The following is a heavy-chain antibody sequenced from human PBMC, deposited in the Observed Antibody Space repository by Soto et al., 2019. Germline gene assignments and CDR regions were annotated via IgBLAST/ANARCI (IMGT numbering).Heavy chain of an antibody. V-gene: IGHV3-23*01. J-gene: IGHJ6*03. D-gene: IGHD2-2*01. CDR2: ISGSGGST. CDR1: GFTFSSYA. CDR3: AKGPGADCSSTSCRYYYYYYYMDV. Sequence: GGSLRLSCAASGFTFSSYAMSWVRQAPGKGLEWVSAISGSGGSTYYADSVKGRFTISRDNSKNTLYLQMNSLRAEDTAVYYCAKGPGADCSSTSCRYYYYYYYMDVWGKGTTVTVSS.